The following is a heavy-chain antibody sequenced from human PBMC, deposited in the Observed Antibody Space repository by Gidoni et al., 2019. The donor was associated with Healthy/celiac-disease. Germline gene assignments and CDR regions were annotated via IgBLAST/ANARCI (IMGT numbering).Heavy chain of an antibody. V-gene: IGHV3-23*01. D-gene: IGHD5-18*01. CDR1: GFTFSSYA. Sequence: EVQLLESGGGLVQPVGSLRLSCAASGFTFSSYAMSWVRKAPGKGLEWVSAICGSGGSTYYADSVKGRFTISRDNSKNTLYLQMNSLRAEDTAVYYCAKEILPDTAMVYFDYWGQGTLVTVSS. J-gene: IGHJ4*02. CDR2: ICGSGGST. CDR3: AKEILPDTAMVYFDY.